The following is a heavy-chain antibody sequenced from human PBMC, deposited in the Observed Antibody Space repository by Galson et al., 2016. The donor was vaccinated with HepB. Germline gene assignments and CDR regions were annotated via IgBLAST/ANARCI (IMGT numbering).Heavy chain of an antibody. J-gene: IGHJ4*02. Sequence: SVKVSRKASGGPFSSYAFSWVRQAPGQRLEWMGGIIPSFGTAHYAQKFQGRVTITADESTTTAFMELRSLRSEDTAVYFCARNLGTPDGDHSGGAEDDYWGQGTLVTVSS. D-gene: IGHD2-15*01. CDR3: ARNLGTPDGDHSGGAEDDY. CDR2: IIPSFGTA. V-gene: IGHV1-69*13. CDR1: GGPFSSYA.